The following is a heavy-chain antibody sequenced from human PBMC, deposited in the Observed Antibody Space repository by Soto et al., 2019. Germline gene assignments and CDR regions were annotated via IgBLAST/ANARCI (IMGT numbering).Heavy chain of an antibody. CDR3: AKDGSRRYFDWSLGTLDY. D-gene: IGHD3-9*01. Sequence: GGSLRLSCAASGFTFSSYGMHWVRQAPGKGLEGGAVISYDGSNKYYADSVKGRFTISRDNSKNTLYLQMNSLRAEDTAVYYCAKDGSRRYFDWSLGTLDYWGQGTLVTVSS. CDR2: ISYDGSNK. CDR1: GFTFSSYG. J-gene: IGHJ4*02. V-gene: IGHV3-30*18.